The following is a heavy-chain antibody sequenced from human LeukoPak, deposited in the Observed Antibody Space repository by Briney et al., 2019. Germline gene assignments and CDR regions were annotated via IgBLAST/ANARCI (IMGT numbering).Heavy chain of an antibody. CDR1: GFTFSTYS. V-gene: IGHV3-21*01. CDR2: ISSSSSYI. CDR3: ARLWFGELAFDY. D-gene: IGHD3-10*01. Sequence: MSGGSLRLSCAASGFTFSTYSMNWVRQAPGKGLEWVSSISSSSSYIYYADSVKGRFAISRDNAKNTLYLQMNSLRAEDTAVYYCARLWFGELAFDYWGQGTLVTVSS. J-gene: IGHJ4*02.